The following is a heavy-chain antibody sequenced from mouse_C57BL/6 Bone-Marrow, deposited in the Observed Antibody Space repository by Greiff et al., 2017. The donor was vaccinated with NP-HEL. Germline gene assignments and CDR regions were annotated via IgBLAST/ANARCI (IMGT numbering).Heavy chain of an antibody. CDR2: ISYDGSN. J-gene: IGHJ3*01. D-gene: IGHD1-1*01. CDR3: ARDTNYYGSSYVGFAY. V-gene: IGHV3-6*01. Sequence: VQLQQSGPGLVKPSQSLSLTCSVTGYSITSGYYWNWIRQFPGNKLEWMGYISYDGSNNYNPSLKNRISITRDTSKNQFFLKLNSVTTEDTATYYCARDTNYYGSSYVGFAYWGQGTLVTVSA. CDR1: GYSITSGYY.